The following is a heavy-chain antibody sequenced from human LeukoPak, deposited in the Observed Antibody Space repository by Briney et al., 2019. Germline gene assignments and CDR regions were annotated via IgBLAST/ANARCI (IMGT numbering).Heavy chain of an antibody. Sequence: PSETLSLTCTVSGGSVSDYYWSWIRQSPGKGLEWIGYIYYTGTSYNPSLKSRVTISADTSKNQFSLNLSSVTAADTAVYYCARLDDSSGYFHWGQGTLVTVSS. CDR3: ARLDDSSGYFH. D-gene: IGHD3-22*01. CDR1: GGSVSDYY. CDR2: IYYTGT. V-gene: IGHV4-59*08. J-gene: IGHJ4*02.